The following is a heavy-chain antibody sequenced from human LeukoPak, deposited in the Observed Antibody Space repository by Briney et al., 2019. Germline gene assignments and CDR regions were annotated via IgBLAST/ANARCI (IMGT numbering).Heavy chain of an antibody. D-gene: IGHD3-10*01. CDR2: IYYSGST. CDR1: GGSISSYY. V-gene: IGHV4-59*01. CDR3: AGDRGYYGSGSYYQFDY. J-gene: IGHJ4*02. Sequence: SETLFLTCTVSGGSISSYYWSWIRQPPGKGLEWIGYIYYSGSTNYNPSLKSRVTISVDTSKNQFSLKLSSVTAADTAVYYCAGDRGYYGSGSYYQFDYWGQGTLVTVSS.